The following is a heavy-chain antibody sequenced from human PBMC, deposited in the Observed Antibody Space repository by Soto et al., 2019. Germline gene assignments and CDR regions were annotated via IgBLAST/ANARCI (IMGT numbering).Heavy chain of an antibody. Sequence: SETLALTCTVSGGCISSSSYYWGWIRQPPGKGLEWIGSIYYSGSTYYNPSLKSRVTISVDTSKNQFSLKLSSVTAADTAVYYCATLAVAGTRYYFDYWGQVTLVTVSS. J-gene: IGHJ4*02. V-gene: IGHV4-39*01. CDR3: ATLAVAGTRYYFDY. CDR2: IYYSGST. CDR1: GGCISSSSYY. D-gene: IGHD6-19*01.